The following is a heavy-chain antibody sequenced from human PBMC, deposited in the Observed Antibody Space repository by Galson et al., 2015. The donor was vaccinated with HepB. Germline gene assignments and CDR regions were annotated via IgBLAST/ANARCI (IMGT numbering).Heavy chain of an antibody. CDR3: ARERRNYYGAGRHDY. Sequence: TLSLTCAVSGDSVSSGGYSWSWIRQPPGKRLECIGYFYHGGSIYYNPSLKSRLSISVDTSKNQFSLKLRSVTAADTAVYYCARERRNYYGAGRHDYWGQGILVTVSS. D-gene: IGHD3-10*01. V-gene: IGHV4-30-4*07. CDR1: GDSVSSGGYS. J-gene: IGHJ4*02. CDR2: FYHGGSI.